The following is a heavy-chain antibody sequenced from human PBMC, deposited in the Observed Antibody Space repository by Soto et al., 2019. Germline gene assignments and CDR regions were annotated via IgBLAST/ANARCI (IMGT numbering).Heavy chain of an antibody. CDR3: ARAHYDSSGIIYRDYFDY. D-gene: IGHD3-22*01. Sequence: ASVKVSCKASGCTFSSYAISWVRQAPGQGLEWMGGIIPIFGTANYAQKFQGRVTITADKSTSTAYMELSSLRSEDTAVYYCARAHYDSSGIIYRDYFDYWGQGTLVTVSS. CDR2: IIPIFGTA. J-gene: IGHJ4*02. V-gene: IGHV1-69*06. CDR1: GCTFSSYA.